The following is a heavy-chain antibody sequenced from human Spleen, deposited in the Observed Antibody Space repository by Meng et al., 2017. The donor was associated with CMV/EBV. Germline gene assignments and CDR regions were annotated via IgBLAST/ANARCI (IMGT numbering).Heavy chain of an antibody. CDR2: ISSSSSTI. D-gene: IGHD3-22*01. J-gene: IGHJ4*02. Sequence: GGSLRLSCAASGFTFSSYSMNWVRQAPGKGLEWVSYISSSSSTIYYADSVKGRFTISRDNAKNSLYLQMNSLRTEDTALYYCAKDSSQYFDSSGALDYWGQGTLVTVSS. V-gene: IGHV3-48*04. CDR3: AKDSSQYFDSSGALDY. CDR1: GFTFSSYS.